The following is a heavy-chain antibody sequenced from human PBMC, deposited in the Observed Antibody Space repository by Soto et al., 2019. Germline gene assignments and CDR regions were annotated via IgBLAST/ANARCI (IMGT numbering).Heavy chain of an antibody. Sequence: GGSLRLSCAASGFTFSSYAMSWVRQAPGRGPEWVSGISGSGGSTYYADSVKGRFTISRDNSKNTLNLQMNSLRAEDTAVYYCAKAMSDFWSGPLYYYGMDVWGQGTTVTVSS. CDR1: GFTFSSYA. V-gene: IGHV3-23*01. J-gene: IGHJ6*02. CDR3: AKAMSDFWSGPLYYYGMDV. D-gene: IGHD3-3*01. CDR2: ISGSGGST.